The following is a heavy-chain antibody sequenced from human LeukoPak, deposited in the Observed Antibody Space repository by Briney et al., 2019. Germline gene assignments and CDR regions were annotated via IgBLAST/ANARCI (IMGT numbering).Heavy chain of an antibody. CDR3: AKVETSGGANCYALDY. V-gene: IGHV3-23*01. CDR1: GFTFSSYA. CDR2: ISGSDGST. Sequence: PGGSLRLSCAASGFTFSSYAMTWVCQAPDKGLEWVSAISGSDGSTYYADSVKGRFTISRDDSQNTLYLQMNSLSAEDTAVYYCAKVETSGGANCYALDYWGQGTLVTVSS. D-gene: IGHD2-2*01. J-gene: IGHJ4*02.